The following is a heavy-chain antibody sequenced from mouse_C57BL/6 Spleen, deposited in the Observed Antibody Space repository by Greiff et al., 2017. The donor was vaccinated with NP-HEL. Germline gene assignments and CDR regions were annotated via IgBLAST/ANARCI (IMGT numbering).Heavy chain of an antibody. CDR2: INPNNGGT. CDR1: GYTFTDYN. CDR3: AREIYYCGSSYEDY. V-gene: IGHV1-22*01. D-gene: IGHD1-1*01. Sequence: EVQLQQSGPELVKPGASVKMSCKASGYTFTDYNMHWVKQSHGKSLEWIGYINPNNGGTSYNQKFKGKATLTVNKSSSTAYLGLRSLTSEDSAVYYCAREIYYCGSSYEDYWGQGTSVTVSS. J-gene: IGHJ4*01.